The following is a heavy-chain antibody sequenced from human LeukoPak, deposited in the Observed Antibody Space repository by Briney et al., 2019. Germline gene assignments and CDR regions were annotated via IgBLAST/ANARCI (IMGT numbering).Heavy chain of an antibody. CDR2: IYYSGST. D-gene: IGHD3-16*02. Sequence: SETLSLTCAVSGYSISSGYYWGWIRQPPGKGLEWIGSIYYSGSTYYNPSLKSRVTISVDTSKNQFSLKLSSVTAADTAVYYCARLGLMITFGGVIAPRAFDILGQGTMVTVSS. V-gene: IGHV4-38-2*01. CDR3: ARLGLMITFGGVIAPRAFDI. CDR1: GYSISSGYY. J-gene: IGHJ3*02.